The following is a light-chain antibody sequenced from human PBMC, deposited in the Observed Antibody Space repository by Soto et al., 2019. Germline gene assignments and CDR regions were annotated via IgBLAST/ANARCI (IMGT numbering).Light chain of an antibody. J-gene: IGKJ1*01. Sequence: EIVLTQSPATLSLSPGERATLSCRASQSVSSYFAWYQQKPGQAPRLLIYDASNRATGIPARFSGSGSGTGFTLTISSLEPEDFAVYYCQQRGNWPLTFGQGTKEEIK. CDR2: DAS. CDR3: QQRGNWPLT. V-gene: IGKV3-11*01. CDR1: QSVSSY.